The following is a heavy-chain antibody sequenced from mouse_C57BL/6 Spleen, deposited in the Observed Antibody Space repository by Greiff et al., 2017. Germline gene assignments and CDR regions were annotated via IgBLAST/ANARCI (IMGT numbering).Heavy chain of an antibody. CDR2: IWGDGST. J-gene: IGHJ3*01. Sequence: QVQLQQSGPGLVAPSQSLSITCTVSGFSLTSYGVSWVRQPPGKGLEWLGVIWGDGSTNYHSALISRLSISKDNSKSQVFLKLNSLQADDTATYYCAKPDYGYAGAWFAYWGQGTLVTVSA. CDR1: GFSLTSYG. D-gene: IGHD2-2*01. V-gene: IGHV2-3*01. CDR3: AKPDYGYAGAWFAY.